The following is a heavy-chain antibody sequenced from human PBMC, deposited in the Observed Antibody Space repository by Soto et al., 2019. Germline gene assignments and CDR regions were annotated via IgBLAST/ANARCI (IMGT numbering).Heavy chain of an antibody. J-gene: IGHJ3*02. Sequence: ASVKVSCKASGYTFTSYYMHWVRQAPGQGLEWMGIINPSGGSTSYTQKFQGRVTMTRDTSTSTVYMELSSLRSEDTAVYYCARETIVRARHDAFDIWGQAPMVTVSS. V-gene: IGHV1-46*03. CDR3: ARETIVRARHDAFDI. D-gene: IGHD2-21*01. CDR1: GYTFTSYY. CDR2: INPSGGST.